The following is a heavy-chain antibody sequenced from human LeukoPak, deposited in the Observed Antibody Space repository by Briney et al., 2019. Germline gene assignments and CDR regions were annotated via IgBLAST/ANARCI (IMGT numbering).Heavy chain of an antibody. Sequence: SETLSLTCTVSSGSISTHYWSWIRQPPGKGLEWIGHIYYTGSTTYNPSLKSRVTISLDTSKNQFSLKLSSVTAADTAVYYCARDRDYDSSGYYYVFDYWGQGTLVTVSS. V-gene: IGHV4-59*11. J-gene: IGHJ4*02. CDR2: IYYTGST. CDR3: ARDRDYDSSGYYYVFDY. CDR1: SGSISTHY. D-gene: IGHD3-22*01.